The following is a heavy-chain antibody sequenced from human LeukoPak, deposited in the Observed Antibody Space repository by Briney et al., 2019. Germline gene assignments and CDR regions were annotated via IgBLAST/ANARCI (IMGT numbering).Heavy chain of an antibody. Sequence: QPGGPLRLSCAASGFKFSSYVMRWVRQAPGKGLEWVSVISGSGDTTYYADSVKGRFTISRDNSKSTLYLQINSLRSEDTAVYYCARGQDKVVIYSSEPGYYFESWGQGTLVTVSS. J-gene: IGHJ4*02. CDR3: ARGQDKVVIYSSEPGYYFES. CDR2: ISGSGDTT. D-gene: IGHD2-15*01. V-gene: IGHV3-23*01. CDR1: GFKFSSYV.